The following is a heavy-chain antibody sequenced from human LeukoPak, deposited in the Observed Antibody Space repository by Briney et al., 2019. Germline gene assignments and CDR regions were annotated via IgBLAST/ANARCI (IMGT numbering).Heavy chain of an antibody. CDR3: ARVRPENYYDASGYFPAPPDY. J-gene: IGHJ4*02. CDR1: GFTFSSYS. CDR2: ISSTSSVR. Sequence: PGGSLRLSCAVSGFTFSSYSWNWVRQAPGEGREWGSFISSTSSVRYYADSVKGRFTISRESAANSLYLKMNSLRAEDTAVYYCARVRPENYYDASGYFPAPPDYWGQGTLVTVSS. D-gene: IGHD3-22*01. V-gene: IGHV3-48*01.